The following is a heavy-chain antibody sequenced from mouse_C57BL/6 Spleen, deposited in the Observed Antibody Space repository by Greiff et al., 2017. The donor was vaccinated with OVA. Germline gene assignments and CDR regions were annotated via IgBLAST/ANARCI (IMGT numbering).Heavy chain of an antibody. CDR3: AGTTVAPYYFDY. D-gene: IGHD1-1*01. Sequence: QVHVKQSGAELVKPGASVKLSCKASGYTFTSYWMHWVKQRPGQGLEWIGMIHPNSGSTNYNEKFKSKATLTVAKSSSTAYMPLSSLTSEDSAVYYCAGTTVAPYYFDYWGQGTTLTVSS. V-gene: IGHV1-64*01. CDR2: IHPNSGST. J-gene: IGHJ2*01. CDR1: GYTFTSYW.